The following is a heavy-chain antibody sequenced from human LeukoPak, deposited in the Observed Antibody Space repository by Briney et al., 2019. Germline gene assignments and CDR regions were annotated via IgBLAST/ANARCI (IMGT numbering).Heavy chain of an antibody. CDR3: ARDDDTIFGVVPNLN. D-gene: IGHD3-3*01. Sequence: ASVKVSCKASGYTFTGYYTHWVRQAPGQGLEWMGWINPNSGGTNYAQKFQGRVTMTRDTSISTAYMELSRLRSDDTAVYYCARDDDTIFGVVPNLNWGQGTLVTVSS. V-gene: IGHV1-2*02. J-gene: IGHJ4*02. CDR2: INPNSGGT. CDR1: GYTFTGYY.